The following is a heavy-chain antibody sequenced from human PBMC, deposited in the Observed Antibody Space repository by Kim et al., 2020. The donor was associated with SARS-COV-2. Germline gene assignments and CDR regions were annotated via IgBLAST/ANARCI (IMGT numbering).Heavy chain of an antibody. J-gene: IGHJ4*02. D-gene: IGHD3-10*01. CDR3: ARAPFGGAYFDY. CDR2: IYYTGST. CDR1: GGSISNYY. Sequence: SETLSLTCSVSGGSISNYYWTWIRQPPGKGLEWIDYIYYTGSTNFNPSLKSRVTMSVDTSKNQFSLKLTSVTAADTAVYYCARAPFGGAYFDYWGQG. V-gene: IGHV4-59*13.